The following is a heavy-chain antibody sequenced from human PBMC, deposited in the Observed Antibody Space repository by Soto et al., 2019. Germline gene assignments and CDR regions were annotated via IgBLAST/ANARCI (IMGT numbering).Heavy chain of an antibody. V-gene: IGHV1-18*04. D-gene: IGHD3-10*01. CDR3: ARGGSGSGFDY. CDR2: ISGNNGNT. CDR1: GYTFTTYD. J-gene: IGHJ4*02. Sequence: QVQLVQSGAEVQKPGASVKVSCKASGYTFTTYDISWVRQAPGQGLEWMGWISGNNGNTTYAQKLQGRVTMTRDTSTSTAYMDLRSLRSDDTAVYYCARGGSGSGFDYWGQGTLVTVSS.